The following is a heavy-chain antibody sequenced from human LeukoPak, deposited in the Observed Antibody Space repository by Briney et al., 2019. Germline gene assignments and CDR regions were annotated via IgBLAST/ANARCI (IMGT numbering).Heavy chain of an antibody. Sequence: PSETLSLTCTVSGGSISSGSYYWSWIRQPAGKGLEWIGRIYTSGSTNYNPSLKSRVTISVDTSKNQFSLKLSSVTAADTAVYYCARDGRDGYNSRYYYYYYMDVWGKGTTVTISS. J-gene: IGHJ6*03. D-gene: IGHD5-24*01. CDR3: ARDGRDGYNSRYYYYYYMDV. CDR2: IYTSGST. CDR1: GGSISSGSYY. V-gene: IGHV4-61*02.